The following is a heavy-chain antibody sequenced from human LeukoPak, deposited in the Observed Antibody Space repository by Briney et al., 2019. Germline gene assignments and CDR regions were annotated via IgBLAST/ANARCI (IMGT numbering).Heavy chain of an antibody. V-gene: IGHV5-51*01. CDR2: FYAGGSES. D-gene: IGHD6-13*01. J-gene: IGHJ4*02. CDR1: GYSFTDYW. Sequence: GESLKISCKASGYSFTDYWIGWVRQMPGKGLEWMGIFYAGGSESRYSPSFQGQVAVSVDKSISTAYLQWSSLKASDTAMYYCARRGHGSSWYFFDYWGQGTLVSFSS. CDR3: ARRGHGSSWYFFDY.